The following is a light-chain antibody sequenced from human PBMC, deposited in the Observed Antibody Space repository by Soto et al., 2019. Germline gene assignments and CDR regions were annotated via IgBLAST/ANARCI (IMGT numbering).Light chain of an antibody. CDR1: SSNIGNNY. J-gene: IGLJ1*01. V-gene: IGLV1-51*01. CDR3: GTWDNSLSAYV. Sequence: QSALTQPPSVSAAPGQKVTISCSGSSSNIGNNYVSWYQQVPGTAPKLLIYENDKRPSGIPDRISGSKSGTSATLGITGLQTGDEADYYCGTWDNSLSAYVFGTGTKVTV. CDR2: END.